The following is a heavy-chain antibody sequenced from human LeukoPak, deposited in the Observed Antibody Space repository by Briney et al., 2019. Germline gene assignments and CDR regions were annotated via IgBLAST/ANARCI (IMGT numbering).Heavy chain of an antibody. D-gene: IGHD5-24*01. Sequence: SVKVSCXASGGTFSNYAISWVRQARGQGLEWMGRIIPIFGTANYAQKFQGRVTITTDESTSTAYMELSSLRSEDTAVYYCARDPQRWLQPGAFDIWGQGTMVTVSS. J-gene: IGHJ3*02. CDR2: IIPIFGTA. CDR1: GGTFSNYA. CDR3: ARDPQRWLQPGAFDI. V-gene: IGHV1-69*05.